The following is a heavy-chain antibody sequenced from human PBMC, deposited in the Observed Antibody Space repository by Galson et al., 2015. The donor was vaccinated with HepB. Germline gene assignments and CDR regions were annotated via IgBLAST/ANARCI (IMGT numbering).Heavy chain of an antibody. CDR2: IIPIFGTA. Sequence: SVKVSCKASGGTFSSYAISWVRQAPGQGLEWMGGIIPIFGTANYAQKFQGRVTITADESTSTAYMELSSLRSEDTAVYYCARDFSNSETRFDYWGQGTLVTVSS. J-gene: IGHJ4*02. V-gene: IGHV1-69*13. D-gene: IGHD4-11*01. CDR1: GGTFSSYA. CDR3: ARDFSNSETRFDY.